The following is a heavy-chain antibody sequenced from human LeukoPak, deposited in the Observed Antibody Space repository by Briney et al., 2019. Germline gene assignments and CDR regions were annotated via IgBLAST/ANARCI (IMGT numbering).Heavy chain of an antibody. CDR1: GYTLTELS. CDR2: FDPEDGET. Sequence: ASVKVSCKVSGYTLTELSMHWVRQAPGKGLEWMGGFDPEDGETIYAQKFQGRVTMTEDTSTDTAYMELSSLRSEDTAVYYCATPDPVAGTQGWDFDYWGQGTLVTVSS. V-gene: IGHV1-24*01. D-gene: IGHD6-19*01. CDR3: ATPDPVAGTQGWDFDY. J-gene: IGHJ4*02.